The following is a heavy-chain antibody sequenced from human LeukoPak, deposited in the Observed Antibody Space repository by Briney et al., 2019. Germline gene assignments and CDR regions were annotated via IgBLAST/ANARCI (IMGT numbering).Heavy chain of an antibody. J-gene: IGHJ6*02. V-gene: IGHV4-4*02. CDR1: GGSISSSNW. CDR2: IYHSGST. CDR3: ARIKASTTMVRGVIIPYYYYGMDV. Sequence: SETLSLTCAVSGGSISSSNWWSWVRQPPGKGLEWIGEIYHSGSTNYNPSLKSRVTISVDTSKNQFSLKLGSVTAADTAVYYCARIKASTTMVRGVIIPYYYYGMDVWGQGTTVTVSS. D-gene: IGHD3-10*01.